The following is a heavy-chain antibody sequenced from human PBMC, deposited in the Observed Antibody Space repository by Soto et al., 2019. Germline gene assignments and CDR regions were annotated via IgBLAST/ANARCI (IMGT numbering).Heavy chain of an antibody. J-gene: IGHJ4*02. CDR1: GVYLTSGHYY. Sequence: QVQLQESGPGLLEPLETLSLTCSVSGVYLTSGHYYWVWVRQSPGKGLAWIASVYYDESTYYNPSLKRRVTISLDKTRNQFSLTLKSVTAADTAVYYCGKVLIGATRHADVDSWGEGARVTVSS. CDR3: GKVLIGATRHADVDS. V-gene: IGHV4-39*01. D-gene: IGHD2-15*01. CDR2: VYYDEST.